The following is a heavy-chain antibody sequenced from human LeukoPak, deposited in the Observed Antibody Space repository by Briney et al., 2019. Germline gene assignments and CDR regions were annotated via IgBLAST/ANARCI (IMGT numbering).Heavy chain of an antibody. V-gene: IGHV4-34*01. J-gene: IGHJ4*02. CDR3: ARVWGIAATTFDY. D-gene: IGHD5-12*01. CDR2: INHSGST. CDR1: GGSFSGYY. Sequence: PSETLSLTCAVYGGSFSGYYWSWIRQPPGKGLEWIGEINHSGSTNYNPSLKSRVTISVDTSKNQFSLKLSSVTAADTAVYYCARVWGIAATTFDYWGQGTLVTVSS.